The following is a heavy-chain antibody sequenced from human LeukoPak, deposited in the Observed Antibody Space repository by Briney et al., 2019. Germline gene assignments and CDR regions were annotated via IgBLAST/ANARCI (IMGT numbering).Heavy chain of an antibody. J-gene: IGHJ4*02. CDR2: ISGSGGDT. CDR1: GFTFSSHA. D-gene: IGHD6-19*01. V-gene: IGHV3-23*01. Sequence: GGSLRLSCAASGFTFSSHAVSWVRQAPGKGLEWVSAISGSGGDTYYADSVTGRFTISRDNSKNMVYLQMNSLSTEDTALYSCAKTTTGYSSGRYPGWPVDYWGRGTLVTVSS. CDR3: AKTTTGYSSGRYPGWPVDY.